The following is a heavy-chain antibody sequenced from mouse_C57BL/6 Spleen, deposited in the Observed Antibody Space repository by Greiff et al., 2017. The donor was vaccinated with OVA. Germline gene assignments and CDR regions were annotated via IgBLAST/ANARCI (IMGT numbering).Heavy chain of an antibody. Sequence: VQLQQSGAEFVKPGASVKFPSTSTFFNIKDYYMHWVKQRPEQGLEWIGRIDPEDGATKYAPKFQGKATITADTSSNTAYLQLSSLTSEDTAVDYCALFDSSHWYFDVWGTGTTVTVSS. V-gene: IGHV14-2*01. J-gene: IGHJ1*03. CDR1: FFNIKDYY. CDR3: ALFDSSHWYFDV. CDR2: IDPEDGAT. D-gene: IGHD1-1*01.